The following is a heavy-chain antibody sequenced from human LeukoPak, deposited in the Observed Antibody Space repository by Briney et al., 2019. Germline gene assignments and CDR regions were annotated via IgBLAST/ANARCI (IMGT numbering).Heavy chain of an antibody. CDR1: GFTLDNYA. V-gene: IGHV3-30-3*01. D-gene: IGHD3-22*01. CDR2: ISNDGNKK. CDR3: ARWRGEYYYDSRRHRGASDY. J-gene: IGHJ4*02. Sequence: GGSLRLSCTASGFTLDNYALHWVRQTPAKGLEWVAVISNDGNKKFYTDSVKGRFIISRDNSKNTLSLQMSSLRLEDAAVYYCARWRGEYYYDSRRHRGASDYWGQGTLVTVSS.